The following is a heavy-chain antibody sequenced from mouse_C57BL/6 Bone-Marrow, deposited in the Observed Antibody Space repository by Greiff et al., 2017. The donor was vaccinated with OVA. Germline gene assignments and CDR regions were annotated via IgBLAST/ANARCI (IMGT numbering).Heavy chain of an antibody. CDR2: IDPEDGDT. CDR1: GFNIKDYY. V-gene: IGHV14-1*01. J-gene: IGHJ4*01. CDR3: TTHYYGSSRDY. Sequence: VQLQQSGAELVRPGASVKLSCTASGFNIKDYYMHWVKQRPEQGLEWIGRIDPEDGDTEYDPQFQGKATMTADTSSNTASLQLSSLTSEDTAVYSCTTHYYGSSRDYWGQGTSVTVSS. D-gene: IGHD1-1*01.